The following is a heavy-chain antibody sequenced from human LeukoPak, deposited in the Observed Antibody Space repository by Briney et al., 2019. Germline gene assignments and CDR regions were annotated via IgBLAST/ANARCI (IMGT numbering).Heavy chain of an antibody. CDR2: ISAYNGNT. D-gene: IGHD2-2*01. V-gene: IGHV1-18*01. CDR3: ARDRGLYCSSTSCRRFDP. CDR1: GYTFTSYG. Sequence: ASVKVSCKASGYTFTSYGISWVRQAPGQGLEWMGWISAYNGNTNYAQKLQGRVTMTTDTSTSTAYMELRSLRSDDTAVYYCARDRGLYCSSTSCRRFDPWGQGTLVTVSS. J-gene: IGHJ5*02.